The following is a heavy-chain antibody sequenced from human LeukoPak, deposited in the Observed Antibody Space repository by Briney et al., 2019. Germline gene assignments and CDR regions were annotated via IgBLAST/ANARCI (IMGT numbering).Heavy chain of an antibody. CDR2: INHSGST. Sequence: PSETLSLTCAVYGGSFSGYYWSWIRQPPGKGLEWIGEINHSGSTNYNPSLKSRVTMSVDKSKNQLSLKLSSVTAADTAVYYCARDSRRDGYNLDYWGRGTLVTVSS. CDR1: GGSFSGYY. J-gene: IGHJ4*02. D-gene: IGHD5-24*01. CDR3: ARDSRRDGYNLDY. V-gene: IGHV4-34*01.